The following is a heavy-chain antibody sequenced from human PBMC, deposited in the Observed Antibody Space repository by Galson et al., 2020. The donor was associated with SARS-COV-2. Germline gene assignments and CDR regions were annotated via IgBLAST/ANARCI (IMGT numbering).Heavy chain of an antibody. D-gene: IGHD2-15*01. V-gene: IGHV5-51*01. CDR1: GYSFTSYW. J-gene: IGHJ3*02. Sequence: GESLKISCKGSGYSFTSYWIGWVRQMPGKGLEWMGIIYPGDSDTRYSPSFQGQVTISADKSISTAYLQWSSLKASDTAMYYCARRCSGGSCYWGFGGGDAFDIWGQGTMVTVSS. CDR2: IYPGDSDT. CDR3: ARRCSGGSCYWGFGGGDAFDI.